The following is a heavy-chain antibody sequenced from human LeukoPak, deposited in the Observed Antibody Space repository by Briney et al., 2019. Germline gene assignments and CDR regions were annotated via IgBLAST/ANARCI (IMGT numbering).Heavy chain of an antibody. Sequence: ASVTVSCKASGYTFTSYTINWVRQAPGQGLEWMGWISVHNGNTKYAQTLQGRVTLTTYTSTSTAYMELRSLRSDDTAVYYCARDRMILGVPFDYWGQGTLVTVSS. D-gene: IGHD3-10*01. J-gene: IGHJ4*02. CDR2: ISVHNGNT. V-gene: IGHV1-18*01. CDR1: GYTFTSYT. CDR3: ARDRMILGVPFDY.